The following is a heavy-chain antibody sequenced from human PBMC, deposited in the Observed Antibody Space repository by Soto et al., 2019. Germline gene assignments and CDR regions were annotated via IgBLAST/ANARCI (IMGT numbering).Heavy chain of an antibody. D-gene: IGHD2-2*02. Sequence: GESLKISCNGSGYSFTIYWISWVRQMPGKGLEWMGRIDPSDSYTNYSPSFQGHVTISADKSISTAYLQWSSLKASDTAMYYCARRGYCSSTSCYTSNSFDPWGQGTLVTVSS. CDR1: GYSFTIYW. CDR3: ARRGYCSSTSCYTSNSFDP. V-gene: IGHV5-10-1*01. J-gene: IGHJ5*02. CDR2: IDPSDSYT.